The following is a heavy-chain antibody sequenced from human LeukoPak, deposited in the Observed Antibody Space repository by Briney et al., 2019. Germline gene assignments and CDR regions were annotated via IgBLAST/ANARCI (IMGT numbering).Heavy chain of an antibody. V-gene: IGHV4-31*03. CDR2: IYYSGST. J-gene: IGHJ4*02. Sequence: PSQTLSLTCTVSGGSISSGGYYWSWIRQHPGKGLEWIGYIYYSGSTYYNPSLKSRVTISVDTSKNQFPLKLSSVTAADTALYYCAKGSYYDSSGTYYFDYWGQGTLVTVSS. D-gene: IGHD3-22*01. CDR1: GGSISSGGYY. CDR3: AKGSYYDSSGTYYFDY.